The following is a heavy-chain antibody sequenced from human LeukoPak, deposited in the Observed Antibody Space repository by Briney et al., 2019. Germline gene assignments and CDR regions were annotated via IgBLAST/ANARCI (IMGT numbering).Heavy chain of an antibody. Sequence: ASVKVSCKASGYTFTGYYMHWVRQAPGQGLEWMGWINPNSGGTNYAQKFQGRVTMTRDTSISTAYMELSRLRSDDTAVYYCARDDDYYDSSGYYNYCGQGTLVTVSS. D-gene: IGHD3-22*01. V-gene: IGHV1-2*02. CDR2: INPNSGGT. CDR1: GYTFTGYY. J-gene: IGHJ4*02. CDR3: ARDDDYYDSSGYYNY.